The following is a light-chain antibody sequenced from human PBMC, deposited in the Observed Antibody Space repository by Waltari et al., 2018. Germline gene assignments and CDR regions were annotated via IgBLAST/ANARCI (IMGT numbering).Light chain of an antibody. V-gene: IGLV1-44*01. CDR3: ASWADSLNGPV. CDR1: SSNIGHNS. J-gene: IGLJ3*02. Sequence: QSVVTQPPSASGTPGQPVTISCSGSSSNIGHNSVSWYQQLPGTAPNLLIFNNDQRPSGVPDRFSGSKSGTSASLAIRGLQSEDEADYYCASWADSLNGPVFGGGTKLTVL. CDR2: NND.